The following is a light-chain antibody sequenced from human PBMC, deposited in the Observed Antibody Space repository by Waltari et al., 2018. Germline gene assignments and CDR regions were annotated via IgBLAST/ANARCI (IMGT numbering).Light chain of an antibody. V-gene: IGKV1-16*02. CDR1: QGISNY. CDR2: AAS. Sequence: DIQMTQSPSSLSASVGDRVTIPCRASQGISNYLAWFQQKPGKAPKSLIYAASNLQSGVPSNFSGSASGTEFTLTISSLQPEDFATYYCQQYNSYPLTFGGGTKVEIK. J-gene: IGKJ4*01. CDR3: QQYNSYPLT.